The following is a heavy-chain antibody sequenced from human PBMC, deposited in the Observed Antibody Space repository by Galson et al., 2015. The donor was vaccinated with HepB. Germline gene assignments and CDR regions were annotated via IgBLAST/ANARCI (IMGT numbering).Heavy chain of an antibody. CDR2: IKSKTDGGTT. Sequence: SLRLSCAASGFTFNNAWMSWVRQAPGKGLEWVGRIKSKTDGGTTDYAAPVKGRFTISRDDSKNTLYLQMNSLKTEDTAVYYCTTDRYYDSSGYYSGYWGQGTLVTVSS. D-gene: IGHD3-22*01. J-gene: IGHJ4*02. V-gene: IGHV3-15*01. CDR1: GFTFNNAW. CDR3: TTDRYYDSSGYYSGY.